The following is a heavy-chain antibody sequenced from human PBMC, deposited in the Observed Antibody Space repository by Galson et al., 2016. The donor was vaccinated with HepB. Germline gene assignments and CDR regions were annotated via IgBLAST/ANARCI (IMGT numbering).Heavy chain of an antibody. J-gene: IGHJ3*02. CDR2: ISAYNGHT. Sequence: SVKVSCKASGYNFTSYGISWVRQAPGQGLEWMGWISAYNGHTNYAQKLQGRVTMTTDTSTSTAYMDLRSLRSDDTAVYYCARGVGGYSWDAFNIWGQGTMVTVSS. V-gene: IGHV1-18*04. CDR3: ARGVGGYSWDAFNI. CDR1: GYNFTSYG. D-gene: IGHD2-21*01.